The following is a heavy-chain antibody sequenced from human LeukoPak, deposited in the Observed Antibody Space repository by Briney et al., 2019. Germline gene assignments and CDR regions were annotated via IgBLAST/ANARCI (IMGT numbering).Heavy chain of an antibody. D-gene: IGHD5-18*01. J-gene: IGHJ4*02. Sequence: GGSLRLSCAASGFTFSSYAMSWVRQAPGKGLEWVSAISGSGGSTYSADSVKGRFTISRDSSKNTLYLQMNSLRAEDTAVNYCAKDQRGHSSGTFDYWGQGTLVSVSS. V-gene: IGHV3-23*01. CDR3: AKDQRGHSSGTFDY. CDR2: ISGSGGST. CDR1: GFTFSSYA.